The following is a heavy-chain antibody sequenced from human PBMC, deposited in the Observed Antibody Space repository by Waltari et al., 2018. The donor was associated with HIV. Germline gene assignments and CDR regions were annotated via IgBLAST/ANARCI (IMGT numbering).Heavy chain of an antibody. V-gene: IGHV4-4*02. D-gene: IGHD2-15*01. Sequence: QVQLQESGPGLVKPSGTLSLTCAVSGGPIGSSYWWVWVRQPAGKGLEWIGDVYHSGSTNSNPSLKSRVTISVDTSKSRFFLSLKSVTAADTAIYYCARGSSYSAHNWLDPWGQGTLVTVSS. J-gene: IGHJ5*02. CDR2: VYHSGST. CDR1: GGPIGSSYW. CDR3: ARGSSYSAHNWLDP.